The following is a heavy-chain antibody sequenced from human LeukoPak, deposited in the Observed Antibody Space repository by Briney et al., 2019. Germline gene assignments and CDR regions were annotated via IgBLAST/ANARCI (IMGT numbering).Heavy chain of an antibody. CDR1: GFTFDDYA. J-gene: IGHJ4*02. Sequence: QPGGSLRLSCAASGFTFDDYAMHWVRQAPGKGLEWVSLISGDGGSTYYADSVKGRFTISSDNTKNSLYLQMNSLRTEDTALYHCAKDRGWYDYWGQGTLVTVSS. CDR3: AKDRGWYDY. V-gene: IGHV3-43*02. D-gene: IGHD6-19*01. CDR2: ISGDGGST.